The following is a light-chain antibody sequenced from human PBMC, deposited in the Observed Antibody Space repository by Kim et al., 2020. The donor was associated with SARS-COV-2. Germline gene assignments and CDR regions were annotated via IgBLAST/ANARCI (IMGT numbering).Light chain of an antibody. J-gene: IGLJ1*01. CDR3: QAWDSSTHNYV. Sequence: SYELTQPPSVSVSPGQTASITCSGYKLGDKYVSWYQQKPGQSHVVVIYQDNQRPSGIPERFSGSNSGNTATLTISGTQAMDEADYYCQAWDSSTHNYV. V-gene: IGLV3-1*01. CDR2: QDN. CDR1: KLGDKY.